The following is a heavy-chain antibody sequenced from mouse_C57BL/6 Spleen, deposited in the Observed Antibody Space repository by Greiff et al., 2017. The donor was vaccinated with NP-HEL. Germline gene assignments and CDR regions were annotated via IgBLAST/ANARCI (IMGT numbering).Heavy chain of an antibody. CDR2: IYPGDGDT. J-gene: IGHJ4*01. V-gene: IGHV1-82*01. Sequence: VQLQQSGPELVKPGASVKISCKASGYAFSSSWMNWVKQRPGKGLEWIGRIYPGDGDTNYNGKFKGKATLTADKSSSTAYMQLSSLTSEDSAVYFCAKSLYDYAMDYWGQGTSVTVSS. CDR3: AKSLYDYAMDY. CDR1: GYAFSSSW. D-gene: IGHD6-1*01.